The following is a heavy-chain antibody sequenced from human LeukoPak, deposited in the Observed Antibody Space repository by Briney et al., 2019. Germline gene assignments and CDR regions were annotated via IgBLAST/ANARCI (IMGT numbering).Heavy chain of an antibody. CDR2: IYSGGST. V-gene: IGHV3-53*01. CDR1: GFTFSSYS. D-gene: IGHD5-24*01. J-gene: IGHJ4*02. CDR3: ARDQEMASDY. Sequence: GGSLRLSCAASGFTFSSYSMNWVRQAPAKGLEWVSVIYSGGSTYYADSVKGRFTISRDNSKNTLYLQMNSLRAEDTAVYYCARDQEMASDYWGQGTLVTVSS.